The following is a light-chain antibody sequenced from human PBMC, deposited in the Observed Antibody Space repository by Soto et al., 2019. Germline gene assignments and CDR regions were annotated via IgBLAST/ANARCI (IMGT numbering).Light chain of an antibody. CDR2: EVI. V-gene: IGLV2-14*01. CDR3: SSYRSGSILYV. Sequence: QSALTQPASVCGSPGQAITISCTGTSSDVGGFNFVSWYQRHPGKAPKVVIYEVINRPSGISNRFSGSKSDNTASLTISGLQAEDEAEYYCSSYRSGSILYVFGTGTKVTVL. CDR1: SSDVGGFNF. J-gene: IGLJ1*01.